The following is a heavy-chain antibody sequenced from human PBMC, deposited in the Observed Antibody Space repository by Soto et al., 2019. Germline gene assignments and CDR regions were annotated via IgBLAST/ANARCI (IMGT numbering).Heavy chain of an antibody. D-gene: IGHD3-16*02. CDR3: ARDKSPYYDYIWGSYRGAGGYFDY. CDR1: GYTFTSYG. V-gene: IGHV1-18*01. Sequence: ASVKVSCKASGYTFTSYGISWVRQAPGQGLEWMGWISAYNGNTNYAQKLQGRVTMTTDTSTSTAYMELRSLRSDDTAVYYCARDKSPYYDYIWGSYRGAGGYFDYWGQGTLVTVSS. CDR2: ISAYNGNT. J-gene: IGHJ4*02.